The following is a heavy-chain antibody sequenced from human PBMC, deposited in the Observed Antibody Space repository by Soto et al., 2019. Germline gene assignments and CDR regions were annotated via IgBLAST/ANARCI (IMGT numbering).Heavy chain of an antibody. V-gene: IGHV1-3*01. Sequence: GASVKVSCKASGYTFTSYAMHWVRQAPGQRLEWMGWINAGNGNTKYSQKFQGRVTMTRDTSTSTVYMELSSLRSEDTAVYYCARDGSEQQLANYYYGMDVWGQGTTVTVSS. CDR2: INAGNGNT. D-gene: IGHD6-13*01. J-gene: IGHJ6*02. CDR3: ARDGSEQQLANYYYGMDV. CDR1: GYTFTSYA.